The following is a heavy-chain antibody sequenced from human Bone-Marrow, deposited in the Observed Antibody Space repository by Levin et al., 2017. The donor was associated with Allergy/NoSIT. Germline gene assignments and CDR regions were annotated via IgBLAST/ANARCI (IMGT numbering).Heavy chain of an antibody. V-gene: IGHV3-30*18. CDR3: AKEDHGDYVLDS. Sequence: GGSLRLSCAASGFNFSTFGMHWVRQAPGKGLEWVAVISYDGSNKYYVDSVKGRFTISRDNSKNTLFLQMNSLRAEDTAVYYCAKEDHGDYVLDSWGQGTLLTV. CDR2: ISYDGSNK. D-gene: IGHD4-17*01. CDR1: GFNFSTFG. J-gene: IGHJ4*02.